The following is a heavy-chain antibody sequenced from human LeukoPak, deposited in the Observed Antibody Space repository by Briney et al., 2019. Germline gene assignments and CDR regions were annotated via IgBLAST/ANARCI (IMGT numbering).Heavy chain of an antibody. CDR3: ERLVVVTYDAFDI. J-gene: IGHJ3*02. CDR2: IRSSSTI. D-gene: IGHD3-22*01. CDR1: GFTFSSYS. Sequence: GGSLRLSCAASGFTFSSYSTNWVRQAPGKGLEWGSYIRSSSTIHYAEYVKGRFTISRANTKTAPYLQMNSMRAEDTAVYYCERLVVVTYDAFDIWGQGTMVTVS. V-gene: IGHV3-48*04.